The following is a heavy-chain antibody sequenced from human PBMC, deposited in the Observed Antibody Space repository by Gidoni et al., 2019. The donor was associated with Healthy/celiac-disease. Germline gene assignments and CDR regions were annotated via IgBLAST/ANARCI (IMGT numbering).Heavy chain of an antibody. D-gene: IGHD6-19*01. V-gene: IGHV3-33*01. J-gene: IGHJ4*02. Sequence: QVQLVESGGGVVQPGRSLRLSCASSGFPFSSYGMHWVRQAPGKGLEWVAVLWYDGSNKYYAESVKGRFTISRDNSKNTLYLQMNSLRAEDTAVYYCARDRGYSSGGMAYWGQGTLVTVSS. CDR3: ARDRGYSSGGMAY. CDR2: LWYDGSNK. CDR1: GFPFSSYG.